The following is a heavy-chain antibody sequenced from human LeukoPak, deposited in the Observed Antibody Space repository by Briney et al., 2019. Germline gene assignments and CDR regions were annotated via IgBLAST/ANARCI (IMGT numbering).Heavy chain of an antibody. CDR1: GGTIGGSW. D-gene: IGHD1-1*01. CDR3: VRGLSASNDFNWFES. V-gene: IGHV4-4*07. CDR2: INDSGTT. J-gene: IGHJ5*01. Sequence: SETLSLTCSVSGGTIGGSWWSWIRQPAGKGPEWMGRINDSGTTRYDPSLKSRLTMSVDTSKDQFSLKLTSVTAADTAVYYCVRGLSASNDFNWFESWGRGILVTVSS.